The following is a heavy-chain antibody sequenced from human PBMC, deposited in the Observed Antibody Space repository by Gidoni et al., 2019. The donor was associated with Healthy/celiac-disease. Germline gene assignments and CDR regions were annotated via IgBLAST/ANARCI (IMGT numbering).Heavy chain of an antibody. CDR1: GGTFSSYA. Sequence: QLQLVQSGAEVKKPGSSVKVSCKASGGTFSSYAISWVRQAPGQGLEWMGGIIPIFGTANYAQKFQGRVTITADKSTSTAYMELSSLRSEDTAVYYCARASSVYSSGWYSFHYYYYGMDVWGQGTTVTVSS. CDR2: IIPIFGTA. V-gene: IGHV1-69*06. D-gene: IGHD6-19*01. CDR3: ARASSVYSSGWYSFHYYYYGMDV. J-gene: IGHJ6*02.